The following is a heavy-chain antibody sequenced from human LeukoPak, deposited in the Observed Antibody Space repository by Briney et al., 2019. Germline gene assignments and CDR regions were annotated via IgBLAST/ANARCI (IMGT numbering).Heavy chain of an antibody. J-gene: IGHJ4*02. Sequence: GGSLRLSCAASGFTFSSYAMSWVRQAPGKGLEWVSAISGSGGSTYYADSVKGRFTISRDNSKNTLYLQMNSLRAEDTAVYYCAKNPTVTIGGIANYFDYWGQGTLVTVSS. CDR3: AKNPTVTIGGIANYFDY. CDR1: GFTFSSYA. D-gene: IGHD4-17*01. V-gene: IGHV3-23*01. CDR2: ISGSGGST.